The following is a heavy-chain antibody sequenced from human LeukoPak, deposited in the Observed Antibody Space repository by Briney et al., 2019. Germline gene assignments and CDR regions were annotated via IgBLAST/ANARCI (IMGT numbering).Heavy chain of an antibody. D-gene: IGHD3-9*01. CDR1: GFTFSSYA. J-gene: IGHJ4*02. V-gene: IGHV3-23*01. CDR2: ISGSGGST. CDR3: ARADYDILTGPGAIDY. Sequence: GGSLRLSCAASGFTFSSYAMSWVRQAPGKGLEWVSAISGSGGSTYYADSVKGRFTISRDNSKNTLYLQMNSLRAEDTAVYYCARADYDILTGPGAIDYWGQGTLVTVSS.